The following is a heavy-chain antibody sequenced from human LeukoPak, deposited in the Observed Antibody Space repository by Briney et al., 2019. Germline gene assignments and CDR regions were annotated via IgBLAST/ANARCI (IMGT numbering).Heavy chain of an antibody. D-gene: IGHD2-15*01. J-gene: IGHJ4*02. Sequence: PSETLSLTCIVSGGSISSGDYYWSWIRQPPGKGLEWIGYIYYSGSTYYNPSLKSRVTISVDTSKNQFSLKLSSVTAADTAVYYCAREGVAATRLDYWGQGTLVTVSS. CDR1: GGSISSGDYY. V-gene: IGHV4-30-4*01. CDR2: IYYSGST. CDR3: AREGVAATRLDY.